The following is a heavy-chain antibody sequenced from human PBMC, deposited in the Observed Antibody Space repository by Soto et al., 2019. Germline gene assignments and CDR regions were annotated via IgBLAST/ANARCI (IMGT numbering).Heavy chain of an antibody. J-gene: IGHJ2*01. CDR2: IIPILGIA. Sequence: GASVKVSCKASGGTFSSYTISWVRQAPGQGLEWMGRIIPILGIANYAQKFQGRVTITADKSTSTAYMELSSLRSEDTAVYYCARDERAYSSGWRYTKNWYFDLWGRGTLVTVSS. D-gene: IGHD6-19*01. CDR1: GGTFSSYT. V-gene: IGHV1-69*04. CDR3: ARDERAYSSGWRYTKNWYFDL.